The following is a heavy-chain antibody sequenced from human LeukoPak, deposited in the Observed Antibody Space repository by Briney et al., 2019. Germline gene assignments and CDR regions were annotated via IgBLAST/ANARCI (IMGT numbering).Heavy chain of an antibody. CDR1: GGSFSGYY. J-gene: IGHJ6*02. CDR3: ARGPRAVNHYYYYGMDV. D-gene: IGHD1-14*01. Sequence: SETLSLTCAVHGGSFSGYYWSWIRQPPGKGLEWIGEINHSGSTNYNPSLKSRVTISVDTSKNQFSLKLSSVTAADTAVYYCARGPRAVNHYYYYGMDVWGQGTTVTVSS. CDR2: INHSGST. V-gene: IGHV4-34*01.